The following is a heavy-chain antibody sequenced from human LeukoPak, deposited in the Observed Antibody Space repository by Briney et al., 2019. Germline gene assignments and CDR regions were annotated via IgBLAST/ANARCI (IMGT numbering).Heavy chain of an antibody. CDR1: GFTVSSSY. J-gene: IGHJ4*02. V-gene: IGHV3-53*04. CDR3: ARSYNSAWLDY. CDR2: VYSGGSI. D-gene: IGHD6-19*01. Sequence: PGGSLRLSCAASGFTVSSSYMSWVRQAPGKGLEWVSIVYSGGSIYYADSVKGRFTTSRHNSNNTLDLQMNSLRTEDTAMYYCARSYNSAWLDYWGREPWSPSPQ.